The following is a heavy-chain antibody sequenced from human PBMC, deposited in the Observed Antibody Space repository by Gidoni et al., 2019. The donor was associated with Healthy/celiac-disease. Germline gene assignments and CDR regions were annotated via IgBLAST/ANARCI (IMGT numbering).Heavy chain of an antibody. CDR3: AKDSGSDFWSGYLYYYYYGMDV. CDR2: ISGSGGST. V-gene: IGHV3-23*01. J-gene: IGHJ6*02. Sequence: EVQLLESGGGLVQPGGSLRLSCAASGFTFSSYAMSWVRQAPGKGLEWVSAISGSGGSTYYADSVKGRFTISRDNSKNTLYLQMNSLRAEDTAVYYCAKDSGSDFWSGYLYYYYYGMDVWGQGTTVTVSS. D-gene: IGHD3-3*01. CDR1: GFTFSSYA.